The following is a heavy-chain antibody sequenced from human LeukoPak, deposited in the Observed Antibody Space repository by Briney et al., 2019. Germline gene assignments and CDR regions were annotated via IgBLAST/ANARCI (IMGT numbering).Heavy chain of an antibody. V-gene: IGHV3-23*01. CDR1: GFTFSNYA. CDR2: MSGSDGST. J-gene: IGHJ4*02. Sequence: GGSLRLSWAASGFTFSNYAMSWVRQAPGKGLEWVSAMSGSDGSTYYADSVKGRFTISRDNSNTLYLQMNSLRAEDTAVYYCARDLDSSSWYYFDYWGQGTLVTVSS. D-gene: IGHD6-13*01. CDR3: ARDLDSSSWYYFDY.